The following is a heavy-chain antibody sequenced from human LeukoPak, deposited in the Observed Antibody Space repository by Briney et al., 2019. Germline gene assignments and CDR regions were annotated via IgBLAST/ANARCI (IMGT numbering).Heavy chain of an antibody. CDR1: GGSVTSTNW. V-gene: IGHV4-4*02. CDR2: IHLRGLT. Sequence: SETLSLTCDVSGGSVTSTNWWSWVRQPPGQGLEWIGEIHLRGLTNYNPSLSSRVTMSLDTSKNYVSLNLTSVTAADTAVYYCSRENGAFSPFGYWGQGALVIVRS. D-gene: IGHD2-8*01. CDR3: SRENGAFSPFGY. J-gene: IGHJ4*02.